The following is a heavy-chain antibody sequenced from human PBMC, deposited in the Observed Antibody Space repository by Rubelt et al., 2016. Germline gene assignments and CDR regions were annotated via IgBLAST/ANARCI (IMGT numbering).Heavy chain of an antibody. V-gene: IGHV3-48*01. CDR3: ARVGNPPYYYYGMDV. Sequence: EVQLVESGGGLVQPGGSLRLSCAASGFTFSPYSMNWVRQAPGKGLEWVSYISGNNDNIHYADSVKGRFTISRHNSKNTLYLQMNSLRAEDTAVYYCARVGNPPYYYYGMDVWGQGTTVTVSS. CDR1: GFTFSPYS. D-gene: IGHD4-23*01. J-gene: IGHJ6*02. CDR2: ISGNNDNI.